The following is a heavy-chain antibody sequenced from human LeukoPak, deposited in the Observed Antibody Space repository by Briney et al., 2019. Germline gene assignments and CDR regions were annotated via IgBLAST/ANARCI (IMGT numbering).Heavy chain of an antibody. J-gene: IGHJ2*01. CDR2: IYHSGST. D-gene: IGHD3-10*01. CDR3: ARGDRGVTLVWYFDL. Sequence: PSETLSLTCTVSGGSISSYYWSWIRQPPGKGLEWIGYIYHSGSTNYNPSLKSRVTISVDTSKNQFSLKLSSVTAADTAVYYCARGDRGVTLVWYFDLWGRGTLVTVSS. V-gene: IGHV4-59*01. CDR1: GGSISSYY.